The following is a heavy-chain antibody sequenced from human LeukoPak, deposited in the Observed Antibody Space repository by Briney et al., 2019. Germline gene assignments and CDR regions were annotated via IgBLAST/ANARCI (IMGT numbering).Heavy chain of an antibody. V-gene: IGHV4-59*01. CDR3: AGPGATGTTGPYYFDY. CDR2: IYYSGCT. D-gene: IGHD1-1*01. J-gene: IGHJ4*02. CDR1: GRSISSYY. Sequence: SETLSLTCTVSGRSISSYYWSWIRQPPGKGLEWIGYIYYSGCTNYNPSLKSRVTISVDTSKNQFSLKLSSVTAADTAVYYCAGPGATGTTGPYYFDYWGQGTLVTVSS.